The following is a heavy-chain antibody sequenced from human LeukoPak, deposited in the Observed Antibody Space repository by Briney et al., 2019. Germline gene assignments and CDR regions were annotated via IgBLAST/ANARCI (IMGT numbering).Heavy chain of an antibody. CDR1: GYTFTSYG. J-gene: IGHJ4*02. D-gene: IGHD5-12*01. Sequence: ASVKVSCKASGYTFTSYGISWVRQAPGQGLEWMGWISAYNGNTNYAQKLQGRVTMTTDTSTSTAYMELRSLRSDDTAVYYCARDGTHSGYDYPYYFDYWGQGTLVTVSS. CDR2: ISAYNGNT. CDR3: ARDGTHSGYDYPYYFDY. V-gene: IGHV1-18*01.